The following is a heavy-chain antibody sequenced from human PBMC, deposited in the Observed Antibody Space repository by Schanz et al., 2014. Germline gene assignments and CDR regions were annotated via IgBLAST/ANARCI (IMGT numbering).Heavy chain of an antibody. CDR1: GGSFSGYY. V-gene: IGHV4-34*01. J-gene: IGHJ6*02. Sequence: QVQLQQWGAGLLKPSETLSLTCAVYGGSFSGYYWSWVRQPPGKGLEWIGEIYHSGNTNYNASLKSRVTISVDKSKTEFSLKVRSVTAADTAVYYCARDSLRGATGGYGMDVWGQGTTVTVSS. CDR3: ARDSLRGATGGYGMDV. CDR2: IYHSGNT. D-gene: IGHD2-8*02.